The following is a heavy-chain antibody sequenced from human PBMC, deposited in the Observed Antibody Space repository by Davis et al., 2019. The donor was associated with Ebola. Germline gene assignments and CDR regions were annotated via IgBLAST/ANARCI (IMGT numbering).Heavy chain of an antibody. CDR2: INHSGST. Sequence: SETLSLTCAVYGGSFSGYYWRWIRQLPGKGLEWIGEINHSGSTNYNPSLKSRVTISVDTSKNQFSLKLSSVTAADTAVYYCARARIYYYMDVWGKGTTVTVSS. CDR3: ARARIYYYMDV. CDR1: GGSFSGYY. J-gene: IGHJ6*03. V-gene: IGHV4-34*01.